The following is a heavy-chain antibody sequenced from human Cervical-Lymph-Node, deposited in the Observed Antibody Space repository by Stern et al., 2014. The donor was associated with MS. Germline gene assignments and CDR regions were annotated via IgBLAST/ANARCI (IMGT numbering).Heavy chain of an antibody. D-gene: IGHD1-1*01. V-gene: IGHV1-69*01. CDR3: ARDSTTGMDV. Sequence: VHLVESGAEVKKPGSSVKVSCKTSGDTFSSYAISWVRQGPGQGLEWMGGIVPIFGTANYAEKCQGRVTITADVSTNTAYMELSRLGSDDTAVYYCARDSTTGMDVWGQGTTVTVSS. J-gene: IGHJ6*02. CDR2: IVPIFGTA. CDR1: GDTFSSYA.